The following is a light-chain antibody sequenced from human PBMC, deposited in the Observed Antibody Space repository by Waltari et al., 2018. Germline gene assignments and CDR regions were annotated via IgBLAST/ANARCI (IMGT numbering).Light chain of an antibody. CDR2: SNN. Sequence: QSVLTQPPSASGTPGQRVTISCSGSSSNIGSNTVNWYHQLPGTAPKLLIYSNNQRPSGVPDRFSGSKSGTSASLAISGLQSEDEADYYCAAWDDSLHVVFGGGTKLTVL. CDR1: SSNIGSNT. CDR3: AAWDDSLHVV. V-gene: IGLV1-44*01. J-gene: IGLJ2*01.